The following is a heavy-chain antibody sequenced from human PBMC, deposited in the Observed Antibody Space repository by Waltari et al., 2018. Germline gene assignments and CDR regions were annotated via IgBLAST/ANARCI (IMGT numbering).Heavy chain of an antibody. J-gene: IGHJ4*02. CDR3: ARGTPVSPGKYYFDF. Sequence: QVQLQESGPGLVKPSQTLSLTCSVSGGSISSGDYYWSWIRQPAGKALEWLGRVYTTGTPTYHPSLKSRVTMSLDTSKNQFSLNLNSVTAADSAVYYCARGTPVSPGKYYFDFWGQGTLVTVSS. CDR1: GGSISSGDYY. V-gene: IGHV4-61*02. D-gene: IGHD2-2*01. CDR2: VYTTGTP.